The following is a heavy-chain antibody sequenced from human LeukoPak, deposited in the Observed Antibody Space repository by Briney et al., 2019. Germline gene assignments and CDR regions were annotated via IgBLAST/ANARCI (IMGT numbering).Heavy chain of an antibody. D-gene: IGHD3-3*01. CDR2: IYPGDSDT. CDR1: GYSFTSYW. CDR3: ARLGNDFWSGYYPPDKKSYYYMDV. Sequence: GESLKISCKGSGYSFTSYWIGWVRQMPAKGLEWMGIIYPGDSDTRYSPSFQGQVTISADKSISTAYLQWSSLKASDTAMYYCARLGNDFWSGYYPPDKKSYYYMDVWGKGTTVTVSS. J-gene: IGHJ6*03. V-gene: IGHV5-51*01.